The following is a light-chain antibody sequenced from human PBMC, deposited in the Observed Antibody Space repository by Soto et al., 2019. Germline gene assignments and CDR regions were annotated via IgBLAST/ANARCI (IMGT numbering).Light chain of an antibody. CDR1: QSVTSN. CDR3: QQYNNGPFT. J-gene: IGKJ4*01. V-gene: IGKV3D-15*01. Sequence: EIVMTQSPATLSVSPGERATLSCRASQSVTSNLAWYQQKPGQAPRLLIYGATTRATDIPARFICSGSGTEFTLTIGSLQSEDFAVYYCQQYNNGPFTFGGRGKVEIK. CDR2: GAT.